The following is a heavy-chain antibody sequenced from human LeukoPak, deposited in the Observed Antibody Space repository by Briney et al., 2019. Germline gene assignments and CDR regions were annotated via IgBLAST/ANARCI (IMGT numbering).Heavy chain of an antibody. CDR1: GGTFSSYA. D-gene: IGHD3-10*01. J-gene: IGHJ6*03. Sequence: GASVKVSCKASGGTFSSYAISWVRQAPGQGLEWMGGIIPIFGTANYAQKFQGRVTITADKSTSTAYMELSSLRSEDTAVYYCARDRGYGSGSYNRYYYYYMDVWGKGTTVTVSS. CDR2: IIPIFGTA. CDR3: ARDRGYGSGSYNRYYYYYMDV. V-gene: IGHV1-69*06.